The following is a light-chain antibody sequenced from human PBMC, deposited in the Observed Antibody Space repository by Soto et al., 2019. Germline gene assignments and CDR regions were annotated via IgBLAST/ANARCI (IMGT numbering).Light chain of an antibody. V-gene: IGLV1-47*01. CDR1: TSSIGRNY. CDR2: RNN. Sequence: QSALTQPPSASGTPGQRVTISCSGGTSSIGRNYVYWYQQLPGTAPKLVIYRNNQRPSGVTDRFYRYKSGTSDYLAIRGLRSEDEADYYCAAWDDSLSGLYVLGTGQKVTAL. J-gene: IGLJ1*01. CDR3: AAWDDSLSGLYV.